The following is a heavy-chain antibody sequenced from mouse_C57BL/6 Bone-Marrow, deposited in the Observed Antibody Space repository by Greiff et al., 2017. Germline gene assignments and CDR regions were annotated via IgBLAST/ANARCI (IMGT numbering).Heavy chain of an antibody. CDR2: INPSNGGT. D-gene: IGHD2-4*01. CDR1: GYTFTDYY. Sequence: VQLQQSGPVLVKPGASVKMSCKASGYTFTDYYMNWVKQSHGKRLEWIGVINPSNGGTSYNQKFKGKATLTVAKSSSTAYMELNSLTSEDSAVYYCARSEDYGYAMDYWGQGTSVTVSS. V-gene: IGHV1-19*01. J-gene: IGHJ4*01. CDR3: ARSEDYGYAMDY.